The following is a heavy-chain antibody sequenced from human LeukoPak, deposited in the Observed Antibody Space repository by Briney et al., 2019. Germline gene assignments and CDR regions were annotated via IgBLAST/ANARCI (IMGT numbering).Heavy chain of an antibody. Sequence: PGRSLRLSCAASGFTFSSYGMHWVRQAPGKGLEWVAVIWYDGSNKYYADSVKGRFTISRDNSKNTLYLQMNSLRAEDTAVYYCARDFGEYGDLPYFDYWGQGTLVTVSS. V-gene: IGHV3-33*01. CDR3: ARDFGEYGDLPYFDY. CDR2: IWYDGSNK. J-gene: IGHJ4*02. CDR1: GFTFSSYG. D-gene: IGHD4-17*01.